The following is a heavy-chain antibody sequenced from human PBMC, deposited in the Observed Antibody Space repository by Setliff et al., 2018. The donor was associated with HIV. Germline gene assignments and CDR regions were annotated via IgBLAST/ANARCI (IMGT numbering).Heavy chain of an antibody. CDR2: IYSDNRT. CDR1: GFTVSRNH. D-gene: IGHD5-18*01. J-gene: IGHJ4*02. V-gene: IGHV3-53*01. Sequence: GVLKISCAASGFTVSRNHMSWVRQAPGKGLEWVSIIYSDNRTYYADSVKGRFTISRDTSKNTLYLQMNSLRAEDTAVFYCARVAAYGYLSHYFDYWGQGTLVTVSS. CDR3: ARVAAYGYLSHYFDY.